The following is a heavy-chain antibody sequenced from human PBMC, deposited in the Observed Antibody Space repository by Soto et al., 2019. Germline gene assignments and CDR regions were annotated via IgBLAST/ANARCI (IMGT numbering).Heavy chain of an antibody. Sequence: GGSLRLSCAASGFTFSSYAMHWVRQAPGKGLEWVAVISYDGSNKYYADSVKGRFTISRDNSKNTLYLQMNSLRAEDTAVYYCARFYPRDYWGQGTLVTVSS. CDR2: ISYDGSNK. J-gene: IGHJ4*02. CDR3: ARFYPRDY. V-gene: IGHV3-30-3*01. CDR1: GFTFSSYA.